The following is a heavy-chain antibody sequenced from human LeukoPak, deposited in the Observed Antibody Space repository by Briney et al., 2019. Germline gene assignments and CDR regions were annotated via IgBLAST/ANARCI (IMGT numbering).Heavy chain of an antibody. J-gene: IGHJ4*02. V-gene: IGHV4-34*01. CDR2: INHSGST. CDR1: GGSFSGYY. CDR3: ARNGRGADMVRRFDY. Sequence: SETLSVTCAVYGGSFSGYYWSWIRQPPGNGLEWIGEINHSGSTNYNPSLKSRVTISVDTSKNQFSLKLSSVTAADTAVYYCARNGRGADMVRRFDYWGQGTLVTVSS. D-gene: IGHD3-16*01.